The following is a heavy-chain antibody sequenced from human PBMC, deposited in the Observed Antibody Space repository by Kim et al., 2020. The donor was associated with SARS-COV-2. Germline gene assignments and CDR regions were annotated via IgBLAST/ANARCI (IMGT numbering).Heavy chain of an antibody. D-gene: IGHD5-12*01. V-gene: IGHV3-21*01. CDR1: GFTFSSYS. CDR3: ARDRGRGWLQPDY. J-gene: IGHJ4*02. Sequence: GESLRLSCAASGFTFSSYSMNWVRQAPGKGLEWVSSISSSSSYIYYADSVKGRFTISRDNVKNSLYLQMNSLRAEDTAVYYCARDRGRGWLQPDYWGQGNLVTVSS. CDR2: ISSSSSYI.